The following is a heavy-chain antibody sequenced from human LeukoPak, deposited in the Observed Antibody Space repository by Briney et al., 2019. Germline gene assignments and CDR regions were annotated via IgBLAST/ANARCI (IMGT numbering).Heavy chain of an antibody. Sequence: SGGSLRLSCAASGFTFSDYYMSWIRQAPGKGLEWVSYISSSGSTIYYADSVKGRFTISRDNAKNSLYLQMNSLRAEDTAVYYCARDIRPPMSEQAYYFDYRGQGTLVTVSS. CDR1: GFTFSDYY. D-gene: IGHD1-14*01. CDR3: ARDIRPPMSEQAYYFDY. J-gene: IGHJ4*02. V-gene: IGHV3-11*01. CDR2: ISSSGSTI.